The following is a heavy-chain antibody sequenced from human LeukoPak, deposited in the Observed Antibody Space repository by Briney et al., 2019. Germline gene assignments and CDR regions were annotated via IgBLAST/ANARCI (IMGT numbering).Heavy chain of an antibody. CDR1: GFTFSSYA. CDR2: ISSNGGST. Sequence: GGSLRLSCAASGFTFSSYAMHWVRQAPGKGLEYVSAISSNGGSTYYANSVKGRFTISRDNSKNTLYLQMGSLRAEDMAVYYCARANTVVESLDYWGQGTLVTVSS. V-gene: IGHV3-64*01. J-gene: IGHJ4*02. CDR3: ARANTVVESLDY. D-gene: IGHD2-15*01.